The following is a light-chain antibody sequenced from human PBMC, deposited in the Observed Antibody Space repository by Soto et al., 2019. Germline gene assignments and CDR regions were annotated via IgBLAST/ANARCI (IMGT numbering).Light chain of an antibody. V-gene: IGLV1-40*01. CDR2: GNS. CDR3: QCYDSSLSV. Sequence: QSVLTQPPSVSGAPGQRVTISCTGSSSNIGAGYDVHWYQQLPGTAPKLLIYGNSNRPSGVPDRFSGSKSGTSASLAITGLQAEDEADYYCQCYDSSLSVCGTGTKVTVL. J-gene: IGLJ1*01. CDR1: SSNIGAGYD.